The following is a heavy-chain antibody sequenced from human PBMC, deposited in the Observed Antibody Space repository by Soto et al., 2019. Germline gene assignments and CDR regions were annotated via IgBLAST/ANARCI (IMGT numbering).Heavy chain of an antibody. J-gene: IGHJ4*02. V-gene: IGHV3-48*04. CDR3: ARELGYSGYDFFDY. Sequence: GGSLRLSCAASGFTFSSYWMSWVRQAPGKGLEWVSYISSSGSTIYYADSVKGRFTISRDNAKNSLYLQMNSLRAEDTAVYYCARELGYSGYDFFDYWGQGTLVTVSS. CDR1: GFTFSSYW. CDR2: ISSSGSTI. D-gene: IGHD5-12*01.